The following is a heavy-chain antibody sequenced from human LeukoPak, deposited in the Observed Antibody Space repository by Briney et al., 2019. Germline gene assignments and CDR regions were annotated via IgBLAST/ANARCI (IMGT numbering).Heavy chain of an antibody. CDR1: GGSISSGGYS. J-gene: IGHJ4*02. D-gene: IGHD6-13*01. Sequence: SETLSLTCAVSGGSISSGGYSWSWIRQPPGKGLACIGYIYQNGNTYYNPSLKGRVTISVDRPKNQFSLNLSSVTAADTAVYYCGRGGIAAAASGIDYWGQGALVTVSS. V-gene: IGHV4-30-2*01. CDR2: IYQNGNT. CDR3: GRGGIAAAASGIDY.